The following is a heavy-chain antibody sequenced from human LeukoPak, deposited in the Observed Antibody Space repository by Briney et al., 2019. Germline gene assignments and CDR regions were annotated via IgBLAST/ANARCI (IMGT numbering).Heavy chain of an antibody. V-gene: IGHV3-53*01. D-gene: IGHD6-13*01. CDR1: GFTVSSNY. J-gene: IGHJ4*02. Sequence: PGGSLRLSCAASGFTVSSNYMSWVRQAPGKGLEWVSVIYSGGSTYYADSVKGRFTISRDNSKNTLYLQMNSLRAEDTAVYYCARAQLVHQLDYWGQGTLVTVSS. CDR3: ARAQLVHQLDY. CDR2: IYSGGST.